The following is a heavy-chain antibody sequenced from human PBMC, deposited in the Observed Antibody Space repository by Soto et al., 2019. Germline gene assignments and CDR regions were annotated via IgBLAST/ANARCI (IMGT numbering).Heavy chain of an antibody. Sequence: ASVKVYCTASGYTMTIDGISWVRQTPGQGLEWMGWISAYNGNTNYAQKLQGRVTMTTDTSTSTDYMELRSLRSDDTAVYYCARDVKRRYCSSTSCYKYYYYGMDVWGQGTTVTVSS. CDR2: ISAYNGNT. D-gene: IGHD2-2*02. CDR3: ARDVKRRYCSSTSCYKYYYYGMDV. V-gene: IGHV1-18*04. J-gene: IGHJ6*02. CDR1: GYTMTIDG.